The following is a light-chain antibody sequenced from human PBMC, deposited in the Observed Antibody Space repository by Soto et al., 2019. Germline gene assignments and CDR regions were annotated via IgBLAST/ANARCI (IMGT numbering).Light chain of an antibody. V-gene: IGLV1-40*01. CDR1: SSNIGAGYD. CDR2: GNT. J-gene: IGLJ1*01. CDR3: QSYDSSLSAHYV. Sequence: QSVLTQPPSVSGAPGQGVTISCTGSSSNIGAGYDVQWYQQLPGTAPKPLIYGNTNRPSGVPDRFSGSKSGTSASLAITGLQAEDEADYYCQSYDSSLSAHYVFGTGTKVTVL.